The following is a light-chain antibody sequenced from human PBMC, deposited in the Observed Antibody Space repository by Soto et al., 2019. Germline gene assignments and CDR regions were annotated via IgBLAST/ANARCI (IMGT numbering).Light chain of an antibody. J-gene: IGLJ1*01. CDR3: TSFTASSTLV. CDR2: EVN. CDR1: ISDVGAGYNY. Sequence: QSVLTQPASVSGSPGQSITISCTGTISDVGAGYNYVSWYQQHPGKAPKLIIYEVNNRPSGASNRFSGSRSGNSASLTISGLQTEDEADYYCTSFTASSTLVFGTGTKLTVL. V-gene: IGLV2-14*01.